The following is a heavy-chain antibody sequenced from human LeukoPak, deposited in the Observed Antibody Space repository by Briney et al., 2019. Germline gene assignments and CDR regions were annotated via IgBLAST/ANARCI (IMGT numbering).Heavy chain of an antibody. J-gene: IGHJ5*02. V-gene: IGHV3-66*01. CDR3: ARFGDIVATIGGGPRPFDP. D-gene: IGHD5-12*01. CDR2: IYSGGST. Sequence: PGGSLRLSCAASGFTVSSNYMSWVRQAPGKGLEWVSVIYSGGSTYYADSVKGRFTISRDNSKNTLYLQMNSLRAEDTAVYYCARFGDIVATIGGGPRPFDPWGQGTLVTVSS. CDR1: GFTVSSNY.